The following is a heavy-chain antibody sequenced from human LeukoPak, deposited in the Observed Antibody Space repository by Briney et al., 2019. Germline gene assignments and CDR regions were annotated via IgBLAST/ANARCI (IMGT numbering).Heavy chain of an antibody. Sequence: GASVKVSCKASGGTFSSYAISWVRQPPGQGLEWMGRIIPIFGTANYAQKFQGRVTITADKSTSTAYMELSSLRSEDTAVYYCARALGYYDSSGLDYWGEGTLVTVSS. D-gene: IGHD3-22*01. V-gene: IGHV1-69*06. J-gene: IGHJ4*02. CDR3: ARALGYYDSSGLDY. CDR2: IIPIFGTA. CDR1: GGTFSSYA.